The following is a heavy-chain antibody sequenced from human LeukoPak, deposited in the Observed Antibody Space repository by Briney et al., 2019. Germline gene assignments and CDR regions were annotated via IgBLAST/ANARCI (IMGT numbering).Heavy chain of an antibody. CDR2: IYYSGST. J-gene: IGHJ4*02. CDR1: GGSISSSSYY. D-gene: IGHD2-8*01. CDR3: ARHGSGCTNGVCYNLAY. Sequence: SETLSLTCTVSGGSISSSSYYWGWIRQPPGKGLEWTGSIYYSGSTYYNPSLKSRVTISVDTSKNQFSLKLSSVTAADTAVYYCARHGSGCTNGVCYNLAYWGQGTLVTVSS. V-gene: IGHV4-39*01.